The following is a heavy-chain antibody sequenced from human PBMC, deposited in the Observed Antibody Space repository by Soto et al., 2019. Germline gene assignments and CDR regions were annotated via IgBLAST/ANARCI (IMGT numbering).Heavy chain of an antibody. J-gene: IGHJ3*02. CDR1: GFTFGDYA. V-gene: IGHV3-49*04. D-gene: IGHD6-6*01. CDR2: IRSKAYGGTT. CDR3: TRARTSSSSAFDI. Sequence: GGSLRLSCTASGFTFGDYAMSWVRQAPGKGLEWVGFIRSKAYGGTTEYAASVKGRFTISRDESKSIAYLQMNSLKTEDTAVYYCTRARTSSSSAFDIWGQGTMVTVSS.